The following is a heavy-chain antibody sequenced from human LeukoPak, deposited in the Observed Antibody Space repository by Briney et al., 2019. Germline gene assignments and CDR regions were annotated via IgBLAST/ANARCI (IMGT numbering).Heavy chain of an antibody. CDR2: ISSSSSYT. CDR1: GFTFSDYY. J-gene: IGHJ4*02. CDR3: ARELGYCSGGSSYSDY. Sequence: GGSLRLSCAASGFTFSDYYMSWIRQAPGKGLEWVSYISSSSSYTNYADSVKDRFTISRDNAKNSLYLQMNSLRAEDTAVYYCARELGYCSGGSSYSDYWGQGTLVTVSS. V-gene: IGHV3-11*06. D-gene: IGHD2-15*01.